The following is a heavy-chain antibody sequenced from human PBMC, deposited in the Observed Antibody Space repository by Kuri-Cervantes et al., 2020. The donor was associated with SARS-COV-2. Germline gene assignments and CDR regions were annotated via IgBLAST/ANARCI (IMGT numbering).Heavy chain of an antibody. J-gene: IGHJ1*01. CDR3: ARGSKYSSSWQYFQH. D-gene: IGHD6-13*01. V-gene: IGHV4-61*01. CDR1: GGSVSSGSYY. CDR2: IYYSGST. Sequence: GSLRLSCTVSGGSVSSGSYYWSWIRQPPGKGLEWIGYIYYSGSTNYNPSLKSRVTISVDTSKNQFSLKLSSVTAADTAVYYCARGSKYSSSWQYFQHWGQGTLVTVSS.